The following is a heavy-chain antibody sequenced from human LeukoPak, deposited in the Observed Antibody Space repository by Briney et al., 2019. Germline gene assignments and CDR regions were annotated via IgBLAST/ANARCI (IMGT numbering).Heavy chain of an antibody. D-gene: IGHD1-7*01. CDR2: IYYSGST. CDR3: ARGPRLGLELRPSYFDY. Sequence: PSETLSLTCTVSGGSISSGGYYWSWIRQHPGKGLEWIGYIYYSGSTYYNPSLKGRVTISVDTSKNQFSLKLSSVTAADTAVYYCARGPRLGLELRPSYFDYWGQGTLVTVSS. J-gene: IGHJ4*02. CDR1: GGSISSGGYY. V-gene: IGHV4-31*03.